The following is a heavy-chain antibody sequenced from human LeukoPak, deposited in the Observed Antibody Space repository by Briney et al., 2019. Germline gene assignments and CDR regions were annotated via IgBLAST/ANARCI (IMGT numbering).Heavy chain of an antibody. CDR2: ISYDGSYK. CDR3: ARGYGYNYAYSDY. V-gene: IGHV3-30-3*01. CDR1: GFTLRTYA. D-gene: IGHD5-24*01. Sequence: GGSLRLSCAASGFTLRTYAMHWVRQAPGKGLEWVAVISYDGSYKNYADSVKGRFTISRDNSKNTLYLQMSSLRAEDTAVYYCARGYGYNYAYSDYWGQGTLVTVSS. J-gene: IGHJ4*02.